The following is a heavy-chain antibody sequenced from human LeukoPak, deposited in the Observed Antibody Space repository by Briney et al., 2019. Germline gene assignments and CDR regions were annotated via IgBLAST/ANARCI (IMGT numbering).Heavy chain of an antibody. D-gene: IGHD2-2*01. V-gene: IGHV3-48*03. CDR2: ISSSGSTI. CDR3: ARDRCSSTGCPKYYYYYYGMDV. CDR1: GFTFSSYE. J-gene: IGHJ6*02. Sequence: GGSLRLSCAASGFTFSSYEMNWVRQAPGKGLEWVSYISSSGSTIYYADSVKGRFTISRDNAKNSLYLQMNSLRAEDTAVYYCARDRCSSTGCPKYYYYYYGMDVWGQGTTVTVSS.